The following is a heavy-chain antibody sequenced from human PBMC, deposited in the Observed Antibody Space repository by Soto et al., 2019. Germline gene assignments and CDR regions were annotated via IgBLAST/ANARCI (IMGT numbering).Heavy chain of an antibody. Sequence: ASVKVSCKASGYSFAGFYIHWMRQAPGQGLEWVGSINSNSGATTYAQKFQDSVAMTRDTSVSTAYMDLNRLTSDDTAIYYCAIIMTHSDSFDIWGQGTMVTVSS. D-gene: IGHD3-16*01. CDR1: GYSFAGFY. CDR2: INSNSGAT. CDR3: AIIMTHSDSFDI. V-gene: IGHV1-2*04. J-gene: IGHJ3*02.